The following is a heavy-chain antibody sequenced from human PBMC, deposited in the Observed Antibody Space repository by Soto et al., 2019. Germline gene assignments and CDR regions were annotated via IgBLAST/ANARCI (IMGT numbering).Heavy chain of an antibody. Sequence: TVKVSCKASGVTFSSYTISWVRQAPGQGLEWMERIIPILGIANYAQKFQGRVTITADKSTSTAYMELSSLRSEDTAVYYCARDAHRGYCSGGSCRILYGTTPFDPWGQGTLVSVSS. D-gene: IGHD2-15*01. J-gene: IGHJ5*02. CDR3: ARDAHRGYCSGGSCRILYGTTPFDP. CDR1: GVTFSSYT. V-gene: IGHV1-69*04. CDR2: IIPILGIA.